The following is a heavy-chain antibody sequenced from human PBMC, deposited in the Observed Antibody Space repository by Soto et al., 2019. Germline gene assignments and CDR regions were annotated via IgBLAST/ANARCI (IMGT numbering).Heavy chain of an antibody. CDR3: ARTDRDFYGLDV. J-gene: IGHJ6*02. CDR1: GFTFRKYD. Sequence: EVQLVESGGGLVQPGGSLRLSCEASGFTFRKYDMHWVRQGTGKGLEWVSGISAAGDPDYADSVEGRCTISRENAQNSFFLQMNSRRVGDTAVYYCARTDRDFYGLDVWGQGTTVIVS. V-gene: IGHV3-13*05. CDR2: ISAAGDP.